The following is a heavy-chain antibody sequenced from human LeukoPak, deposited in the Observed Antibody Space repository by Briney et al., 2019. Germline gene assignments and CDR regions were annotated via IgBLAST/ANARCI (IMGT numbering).Heavy chain of an antibody. CDR3: ARSLRVRGVPDYMDV. V-gene: IGHV3-53*01. CDR1: GFTVSSNY. D-gene: IGHD3-10*02. Sequence: PGGSLRLSCAASGFTVSSNYMTWVRQAPGKGLEWVSVIHKNAITYYADTVKGRFTISRDNSKNMLYLQMNSLRAEDTAVYYCARSLRVRGVPDYMDVWGKGTTVIISS. CDR2: IHKNAIT. J-gene: IGHJ6*03.